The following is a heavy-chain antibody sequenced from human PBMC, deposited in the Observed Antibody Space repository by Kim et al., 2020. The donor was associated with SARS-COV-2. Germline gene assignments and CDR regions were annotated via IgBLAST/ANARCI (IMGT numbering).Heavy chain of an antibody. CDR1: GYSFISYG. CDR3: ARDKPSGYYDSSGYYWFDP. V-gene: IGHV1-18*01. Sequence: ASVKVSCKASGYSFISYGISWVRQAPGQGLEWMGWISAHNGNANYAEKFQGRVTLTTDTSTSTAYMELRRLRSDDTAVYYCARDKPSGYYDSSGYYWFDPWGQGTLVTVSS. J-gene: IGHJ5*02. D-gene: IGHD3-22*01. CDR2: ISAHNGNA.